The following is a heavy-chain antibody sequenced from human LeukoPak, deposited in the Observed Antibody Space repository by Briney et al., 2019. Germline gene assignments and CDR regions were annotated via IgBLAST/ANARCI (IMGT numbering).Heavy chain of an antibody. D-gene: IGHD1-1*01. V-gene: IGHV1-69*13. J-gene: IGHJ3*02. CDR3: ARGYSDAFDI. CDR2: IIPIFGAA. Sequence: GASVKVSCKASGGTFSSYAISWVRQAPGQGLEWMGGIIPIFGAANYAQKFQGRVTITADESTSTAYMELSSLRSEDTAVYYCARGYSDAFDIWGQGTMVTVSS. CDR1: GGTFSSYA.